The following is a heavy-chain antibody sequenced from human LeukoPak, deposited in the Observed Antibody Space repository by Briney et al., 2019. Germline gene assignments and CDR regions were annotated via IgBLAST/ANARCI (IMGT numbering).Heavy chain of an antibody. Sequence: SETLSLTCTVSGGSISSTTYYWGWLRQPPGKGLEWIGSIYYSGSTYYNPSLKSRVTISVDTSKNQFSLKLNSVTAADTAVYYCARGGGFWSGFNWFDPWGQGTLVTVSS. CDR1: GGSISSTTYY. J-gene: IGHJ5*02. CDR3: ARGGGFWSGFNWFDP. CDR2: IYYSGST. D-gene: IGHD3-3*01. V-gene: IGHV4-39*01.